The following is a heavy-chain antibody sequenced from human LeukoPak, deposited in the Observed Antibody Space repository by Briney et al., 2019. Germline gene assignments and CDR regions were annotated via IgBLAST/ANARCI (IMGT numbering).Heavy chain of an antibody. Sequence: SVKVSCKASGGTFSSYTISWVRQAPGQGLEWMGRIIPILGIANYAQRFQGRVTITADKSTSTAYMELSSLRSEDTAVYYCASRLGYCSSTSCYPDDAFDIWGQGTMVTVSS. CDR3: ASRLGYCSSTSCYPDDAFDI. V-gene: IGHV1-69*02. CDR2: IIPILGIA. J-gene: IGHJ3*02. CDR1: GGTFSSYT. D-gene: IGHD2-2*01.